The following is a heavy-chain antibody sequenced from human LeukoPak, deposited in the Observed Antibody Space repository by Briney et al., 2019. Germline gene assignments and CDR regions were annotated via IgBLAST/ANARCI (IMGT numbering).Heavy chain of an antibody. CDR1: KFTFSNYG. CDR2: ISYDGSNK. Sequence: PGGSLRLSCTASKFTFSNYGMQWVRQAPGKGLEWVAVISYDGSNKYYADSVKGRFTISRDNSKNTLYLQMNSLRAEDTAVYYCAKEGGATGYYFDYWGQGTLVTVSS. CDR3: AKEGGATGYYFDY. J-gene: IGHJ4*02. V-gene: IGHV3-30*18. D-gene: IGHD1-14*01.